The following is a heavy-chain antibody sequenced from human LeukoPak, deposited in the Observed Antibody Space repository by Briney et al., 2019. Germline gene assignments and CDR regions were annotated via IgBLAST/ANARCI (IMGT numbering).Heavy chain of an antibody. CDR2: IRYDGTIK. CDR3: AKVSPISPSGYLDY. Sequence: GGSLRLSCAASGFTFSSFGMHWVRQAPGKGLDWVAFIRYDGTIKDYADSVKGRFTISRDNSKNTLYLQMNSLRDEDTAMYYCAKVSPISPSGYLDYWGRGTPVTVSS. V-gene: IGHV3-30*02. CDR1: GFTFSSFG. D-gene: IGHD3-3*01. J-gene: IGHJ4*02.